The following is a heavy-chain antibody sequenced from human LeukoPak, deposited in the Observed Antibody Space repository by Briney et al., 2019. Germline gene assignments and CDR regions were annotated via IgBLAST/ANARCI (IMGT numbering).Heavy chain of an antibody. Sequence: PGGSLRLSCAASGFSVNTNYMTWVRQAPGKGLEWVSVLYSGGGAYYADSVKDRFTISRDYSQNTLLLQMNSLRAEDTALYYCARELGEYYYDSSGYYRPVDYWGQGTLVTVSS. CDR1: GFSVNTNY. D-gene: IGHD3-22*01. V-gene: IGHV3-66*01. CDR2: LYSGGGA. CDR3: ARELGEYYYDSSGYYRPVDY. J-gene: IGHJ4*02.